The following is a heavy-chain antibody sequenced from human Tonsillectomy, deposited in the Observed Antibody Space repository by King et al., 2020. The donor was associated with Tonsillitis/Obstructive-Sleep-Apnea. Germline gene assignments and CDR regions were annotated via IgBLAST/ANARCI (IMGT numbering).Heavy chain of an antibody. CDR2: INPNSGGT. J-gene: IGHJ5*02. D-gene: IGHD2-15*01. Sequence: QLVQSGAEVKKPGASVKVSCKASGYTFTGYYMHWVRQAPGQGLECMGWINPNSGGTNYAQKFPGRVTMTRETSISTAYMELSRLGSDDTAVYYFARDLWYCRGGRCYGNWFDPWGQGTLGTVAS. V-gene: IGHV1-2*02. CDR3: ARDLWYCRGGRCYGNWFDP. CDR1: GYTFTGYY.